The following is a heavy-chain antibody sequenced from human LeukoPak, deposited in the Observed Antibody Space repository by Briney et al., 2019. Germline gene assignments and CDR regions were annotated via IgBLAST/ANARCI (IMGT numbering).Heavy chain of an antibody. CDR2: ITWSGALT. CDR3: ANGRGLRSAAYYFDF. V-gene: IGHV3-9*03. J-gene: IGHJ4*02. Sequence: GGSLRLSCEVSGFPFDNYAMHWVRQAPWRGLEGVSGITWSGALTQYADSVKGRFTISRDNAKNSLYLHMNRLKVEAMAFYFCANGRGLRSAAYYFDFWGQGTLVTVSS. D-gene: IGHD3-16*01. CDR1: GFPFDNYA.